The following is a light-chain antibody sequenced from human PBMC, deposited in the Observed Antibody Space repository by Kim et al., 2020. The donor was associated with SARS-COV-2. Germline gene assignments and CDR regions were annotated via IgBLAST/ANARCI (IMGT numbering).Light chain of an antibody. CDR1: SGSVSTSYY. V-gene: IGLV8-61*01. CDR2: STN. CDR3: VLYMGSGIWV. Sequence: TVTLTCGLSSGSVSTSYYPSWYQQTPGQAPRTLLYSTNTRSSGVPDRFSGSILGNKAALTITGAQADDESDYYCVLYMGSGIWVFGGGTQLTVL. J-gene: IGLJ3*02.